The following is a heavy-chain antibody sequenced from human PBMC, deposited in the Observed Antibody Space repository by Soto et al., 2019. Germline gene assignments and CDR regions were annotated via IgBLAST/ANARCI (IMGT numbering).Heavy chain of an antibody. V-gene: IGHV4-59*01. J-gene: IGHJ4*02. CDR1: GGSISGFY. CDR3: ARWTYCGGDCYCLDF. D-gene: IGHD2-21*02. CDR2: IYYSGRA. Sequence: SETLSLTCTISGGSISGFYWGWIRQPPGKGLEWIGNIYYSGRANYDPSLRSRVTISLNTSKNQFSLNLNSVTAADTAIYYCARWTYCGGDCYCLDFWGQGTLVTVSS.